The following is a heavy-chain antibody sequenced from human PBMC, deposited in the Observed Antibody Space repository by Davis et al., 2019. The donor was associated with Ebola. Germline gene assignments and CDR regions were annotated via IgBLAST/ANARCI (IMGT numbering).Heavy chain of an antibody. Sequence: ASVKVSCKASGYTFTSYGISWVRQAPGQGLEWMGWISAYNGNTNYAQKLQGRVTMTTDTSTSTAYMELRSLRSDDTAVYYCAGDHHIAVAGAPGYWGQGTLVTVSS. CDR2: ISAYNGNT. D-gene: IGHD6-19*01. CDR1: GYTFTSYG. V-gene: IGHV1-18*04. J-gene: IGHJ4*02. CDR3: AGDHHIAVAGAPGY.